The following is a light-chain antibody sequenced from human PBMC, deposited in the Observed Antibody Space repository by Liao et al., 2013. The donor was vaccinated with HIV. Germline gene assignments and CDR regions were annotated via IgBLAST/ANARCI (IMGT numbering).Light chain of an antibody. CDR1: NLGNKF. CDR2: QDS. Sequence: SYVLTQPPSVSVSPGQTATIACSGDNLGNKFTSWYQQRPGQSPVLVMFQDSKRPSGIPERFSGSKSGNTATLTISESQAMDEADYYCQAWDNNFVVFGGGTKLTVL. CDR3: QAWDNNFVV. V-gene: IGLV3-1*01. J-gene: IGLJ2*01.